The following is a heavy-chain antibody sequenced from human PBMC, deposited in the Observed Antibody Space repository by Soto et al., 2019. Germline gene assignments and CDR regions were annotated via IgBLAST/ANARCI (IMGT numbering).Heavy chain of an antibody. CDR3: ARTYDSSGYYAFDI. V-gene: IGHV1-69*13. CDR2: IIPIFGTA. Sequence: GASVKFSCKASGGTFSSYAISWVRQAPGQGLEWMGGIIPIFGTANYAQKFQGRVTITADESTSTAYMELSSLRSEDTAVYYCARTYDSSGYYAFDIWGQGTMVTVSS. CDR1: GGTFSSYA. D-gene: IGHD3-22*01. J-gene: IGHJ3*02.